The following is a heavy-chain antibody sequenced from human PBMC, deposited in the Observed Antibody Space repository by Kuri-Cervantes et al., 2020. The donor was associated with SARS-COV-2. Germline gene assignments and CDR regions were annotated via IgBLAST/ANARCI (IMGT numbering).Heavy chain of an antibody. J-gene: IGHJ4*02. D-gene: IGHD1-20*01. CDR1: GFSLSTSGVG. Sequence: SGPTLVKPTQTLTLTCTFSGFSLSTSGVGVGWIRQPPGKALEWLALIYWDDDKRYSPSLKSRLTITKDTSKNQVVLTMTNVDPVDTATFYCARWCNWNYFDSWGQGTLVTVSS. CDR3: ARWCNWNYFDS. CDR2: IYWDDDK. V-gene: IGHV2-5*02.